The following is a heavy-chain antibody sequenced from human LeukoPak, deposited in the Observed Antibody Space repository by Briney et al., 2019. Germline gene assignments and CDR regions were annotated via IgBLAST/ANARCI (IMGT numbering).Heavy chain of an antibody. CDR1: GFTVSSNY. Sequence: GGSLRLSCAASGFTVSSNYMSWVRQAPGKGLEWVSVIYAGGTTYYADSVKGRFTISRDNPRNTLYLQMSSLRAEDTAVYYCAREWKFDIWGQGTMVTVSS. V-gene: IGHV3-53*01. J-gene: IGHJ3*02. CDR3: AREWKFDI. D-gene: IGHD1-1*01. CDR2: IYAGGTT.